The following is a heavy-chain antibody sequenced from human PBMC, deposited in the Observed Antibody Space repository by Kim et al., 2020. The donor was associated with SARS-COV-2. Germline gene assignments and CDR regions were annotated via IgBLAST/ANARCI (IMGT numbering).Heavy chain of an antibody. J-gene: IGHJ2*01. CDR1: GGSISSSSYY. V-gene: IGHV4-39*01. CDR2: IYYSGTT. CDR3: AKQPMARGVRDSGSWYFDL. D-gene: IGHD3-10*01. Sequence: SETLSLTCTVSGGSISSSSYYWGWIRQPPGKGLEWIGSIYYSGTTYYNPSLKSRVTISVDTSKNQFSLKLSSVTAADTAVYYCAKQPMARGVRDSGSWYFDLWGRGTLVTVSS.